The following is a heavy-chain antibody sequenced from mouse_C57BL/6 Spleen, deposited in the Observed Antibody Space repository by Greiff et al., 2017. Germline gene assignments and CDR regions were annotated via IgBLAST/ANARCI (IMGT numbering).Heavy chain of an antibody. D-gene: IGHD1-1*01. J-gene: IGHJ3*01. CDR2: IYPRDGST. V-gene: IGHV1-78*01. CDR1: GYTFTDHT. CDR3: ARTTTVVDWFAY. Sequence: VKLVESDAELVKPGASVKISCKVSGYTFTDHTIHWMKQRPEQGLEWIGYIYPRDGSTKYNEKFKGKATLTADKSSSTAYMQLNSLTSEDSAVXFCARTTTVVDWFAYWGQGTLVTVSA.